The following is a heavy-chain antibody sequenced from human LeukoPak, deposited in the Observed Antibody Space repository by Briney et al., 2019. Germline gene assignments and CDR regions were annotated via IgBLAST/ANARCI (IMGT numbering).Heavy chain of an antibody. CDR2: INPSGGST. J-gene: IGHJ3*02. CDR1: GHTFTSYY. CDR3: ARAHCSSTSCWNDAFDI. D-gene: IGHD2-2*01. Sequence: ASVKVSCKASGHTFTSYYMHWVRQAPGQGLEWMGLINPSGGSTSYAQKFQGRVTMTRDTSTSTVYMELSSLRSEDTAVYYCARAHCSSTSCWNDAFDIWGQGTMVTVSS. V-gene: IGHV1-46*01.